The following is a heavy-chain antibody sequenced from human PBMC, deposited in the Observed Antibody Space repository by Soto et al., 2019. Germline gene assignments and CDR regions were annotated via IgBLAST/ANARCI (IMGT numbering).Heavy chain of an antibody. CDR3: ARDGGRNGYNELPRGYFDY. V-gene: IGHV3-30-3*01. CDR2: ISYDGSNK. Sequence: QVQLVESGGVVVQPGRSLRLSCAASGFTFSSYAMHWVRQAPGKGLEWVAVISYDGSNKYYADSVKGRFTISRDNSKNTLYLQMNSLRAEDTAVYYCARDGGRNGYNELPRGYFDYWGQGTLVTVSS. J-gene: IGHJ4*02. CDR1: GFTFSSYA. D-gene: IGHD5-12*01.